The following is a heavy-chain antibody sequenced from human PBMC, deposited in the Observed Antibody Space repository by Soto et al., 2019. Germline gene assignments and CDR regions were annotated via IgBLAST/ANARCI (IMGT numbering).Heavy chain of an antibody. Sequence: GVSVKVSCKASGYTFTSYGIRWVRQAPGQGLEWMGGFDPEDGETIYAQKFQGRVTMTEDTSTDTAYMELSSLRSEDTAVYYCATVMWQWLVPELDYWGQGTLVTVSS. V-gene: IGHV1-24*01. J-gene: IGHJ4*02. CDR3: ATVMWQWLVPELDY. CDR2: FDPEDGET. CDR1: GYTFTSYG. D-gene: IGHD6-19*01.